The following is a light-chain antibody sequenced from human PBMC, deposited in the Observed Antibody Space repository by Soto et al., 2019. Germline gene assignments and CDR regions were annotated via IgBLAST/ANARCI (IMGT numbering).Light chain of an antibody. CDR1: QSISSW. J-gene: IGKJ4*01. CDR2: DAS. CDR3: QQYNSYRLT. Sequence: DIQMTQSPSTLSASVGDRVTITCRASQSISSWLAWYQQKPGKAPKLLIYDASSLESGVPSRFSGSGSGTEFTLTICSLQPDDFATYYCQQYNSYRLTFGGGTKVDIK. V-gene: IGKV1-5*01.